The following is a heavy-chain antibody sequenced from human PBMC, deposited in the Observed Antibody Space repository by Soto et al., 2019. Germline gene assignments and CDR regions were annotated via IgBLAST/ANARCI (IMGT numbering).Heavy chain of an antibody. D-gene: IGHD1-7*01. CDR3: ATMGTPATGLYYFDY. CDR2: ISYSGST. Sequence: QVQLQESGPGLVKPSQTLSLTCTVSGGSISSGNYYWSWIRQPPGKGLEWSGFISYSGSTYYSASLKSRFTISVDTSKNQFSLNLSFVTAADTAVYYCATMGTPATGLYYFDYWGQGTLVTVSS. V-gene: IGHV4-30-4*01. CDR1: GGSISSGNYY. J-gene: IGHJ4*02.